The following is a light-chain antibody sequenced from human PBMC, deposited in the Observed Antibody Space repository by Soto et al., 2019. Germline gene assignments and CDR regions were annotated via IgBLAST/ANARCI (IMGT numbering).Light chain of an antibody. CDR2: DAS. V-gene: IGKV3-11*01. Sequence: EIVLTQSPATLSLSPGERATLSCRASQSVGKYLAWYQQKPGQAPRLLIYDASNRATGISARFSGSGSGTDFTLTISSLEPEDFAVYYCQQRGNWPPITFGQGIRLEIK. CDR1: QSVGKY. CDR3: QQRGNWPPIT. J-gene: IGKJ5*01.